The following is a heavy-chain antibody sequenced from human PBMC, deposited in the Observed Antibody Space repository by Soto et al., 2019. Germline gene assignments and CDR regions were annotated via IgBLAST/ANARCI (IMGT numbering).Heavy chain of an antibody. CDR2: IYYSGST. Sequence: QGQLQESGPGVVRPSQTLSLTCTVSGASISSGDHYLTWIRQPPGKGLEWIGYIYYSGSTFYNPSLNSRVTMSIDMSKSQFSLNLRSVTDADTAVYYCASSSPKDAFDLWGQGKMVIVSS. D-gene: IGHD6-6*01. CDR3: ASSSPKDAFDL. J-gene: IGHJ3*01. CDR1: GASISSGDHY. V-gene: IGHV4-30-4*01.